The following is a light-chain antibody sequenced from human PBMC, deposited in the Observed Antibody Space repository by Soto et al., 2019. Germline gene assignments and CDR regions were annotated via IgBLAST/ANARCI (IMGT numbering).Light chain of an antibody. CDR3: QQYNNWWT. J-gene: IGKJ1*01. V-gene: IGKV3-15*01. CDR2: GVS. Sequence: EIVLTQSPGTLSLSPGERATLSCRASQSVAGNLAWYQQKPGQPPRLLIYGVSTRATGIPARFSGSGSGTEFTLTISSLQSEDFAVYYCQQYNNWWTFGQGTKVDIK. CDR1: QSVAGN.